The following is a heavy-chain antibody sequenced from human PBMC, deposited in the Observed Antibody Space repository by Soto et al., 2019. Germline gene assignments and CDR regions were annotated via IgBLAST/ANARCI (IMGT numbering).Heavy chain of an antibody. CDR1: GGPFSGYY. V-gene: IGHV4-34*01. CDR2: INHSGST. Sequence: SETLSLTCAVYGGPFSGYYWSWIRQPPGKGLEWIGEINHSGSTNYNPSLKSRVTISVDTSKNQFSLKLSSVTAADTAVYYCARPRAAAGPYYYYGMDVWGQGTTVTVSS. J-gene: IGHJ6*02. CDR3: ARPRAAAGPYYYYGMDV. D-gene: IGHD6-13*01.